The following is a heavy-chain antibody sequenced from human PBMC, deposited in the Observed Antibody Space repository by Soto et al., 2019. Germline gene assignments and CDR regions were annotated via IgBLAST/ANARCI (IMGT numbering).Heavy chain of an antibody. J-gene: IGHJ6*02. CDR3: ARESCSSASCSSRNGMDV. V-gene: IGHV3-48*03. CDR1: GFTFSSYE. Sequence: GGSLRLSCAASGFTFSSYEMNWVRQAPGKGLEWVSYIGSGGSPIYYAGSVKGRFTISRDNAKNSLYLQMNSLRAEDTALYFCARESCSSASCSSRNGMDVWGQGTTVTVSS. CDR2: IGSGGSPI. D-gene: IGHD2-2*01.